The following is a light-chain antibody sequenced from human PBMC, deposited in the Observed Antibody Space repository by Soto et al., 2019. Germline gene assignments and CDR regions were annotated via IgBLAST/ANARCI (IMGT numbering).Light chain of an antibody. CDR2: AAS. V-gene: IGKV1-39*01. J-gene: IGKJ3*01. CDR3: QQSYTTLFT. Sequence: DIQMTQSPSSLSASVGDRVTITCRASQSMSNYLNWYQQKPGKAPKLLIYAASSLQSGVPSRFSVSGSGTDFTLTISSLPPEDFATYSCQQSYTTLFTFGPGTNVDI. CDR1: QSMSNY.